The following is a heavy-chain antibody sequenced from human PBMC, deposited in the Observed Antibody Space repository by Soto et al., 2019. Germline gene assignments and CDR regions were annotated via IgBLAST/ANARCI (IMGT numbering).Heavy chain of an antibody. CDR1: GFTFSSYA. CDR2: ISGSGGST. Sequence: PVGSLRLSCAASGFTFSSYAMSWVRQAPGKGLEWVSAISGSGGSTYYADSVKGRFTISRDNSKNTLYLQMNSLRAEDTAVYYCAKDCGYDFWSGNNWFDPWGQGTLVTVSS. D-gene: IGHD3-3*01. CDR3: AKDCGYDFWSGNNWFDP. J-gene: IGHJ5*02. V-gene: IGHV3-23*01.